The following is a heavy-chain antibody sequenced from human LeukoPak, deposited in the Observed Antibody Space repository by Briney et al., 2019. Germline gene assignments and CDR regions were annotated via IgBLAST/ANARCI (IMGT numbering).Heavy chain of an antibody. CDR1: GGSFSGYY. CDR2: INHSGST. Sequence: SETLSLTCAVYGGSFSGYYWSWIRQPPGKGLEWIGEINHSGSTNYNPSLKSRVTISVDTSKNQFSLQLNSVTPEDTAVYYCARSTSSGEPLFDYWGQGTLVTVSS. CDR3: ARSTSSGEPLFDY. V-gene: IGHV4-34*01. D-gene: IGHD6-19*01. J-gene: IGHJ4*02.